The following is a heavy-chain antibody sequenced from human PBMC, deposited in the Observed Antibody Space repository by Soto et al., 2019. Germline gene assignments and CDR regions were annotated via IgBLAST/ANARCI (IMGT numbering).Heavy chain of an antibody. CDR1: GGSFSGYY. CDR2: INHSGST. V-gene: IGHV4-34*01. Sequence: SETLSLTCAVYGGSFSGYYWSWIRQPPGKGLEWIGEINHSGSTNYNPSLKSRVTISVDTSKNQFSLKLSSVTAADTAVYYCARGSSNLPDYWGQGTLVTVSS. D-gene: IGHD4-4*01. CDR3: ARGSSNLPDY. J-gene: IGHJ4*02.